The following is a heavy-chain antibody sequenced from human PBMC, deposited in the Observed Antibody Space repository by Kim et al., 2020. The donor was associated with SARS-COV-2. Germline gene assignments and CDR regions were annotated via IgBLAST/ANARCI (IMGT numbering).Heavy chain of an antibody. Sequence: SETLSLTCTVSGGSISRSSYYWGWIRQPPGKGLEWIGSIYYSGNSYYNPSLKSRVTISVDTSKNQFSLKLNSVTAADTAVYYCARRSLGATGWFDPWGQGTLVTVSS. CDR2: IYYSGNS. CDR3: ARRSLGATGWFDP. J-gene: IGHJ5*02. V-gene: IGHV4-39*01. CDR1: GGSISRSSYY. D-gene: IGHD1-26*01.